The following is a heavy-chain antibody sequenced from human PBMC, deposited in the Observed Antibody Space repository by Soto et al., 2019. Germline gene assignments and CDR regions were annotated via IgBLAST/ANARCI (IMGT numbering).Heavy chain of an antibody. V-gene: IGHV3-7*01. CDR1: GFTFGSYW. Sequence: PGGSLRLSCAASGFTFGSYWMSWVRQVPGKGLEWLGTIKRDSTEKKYVASVKGRFTMSRDNAQNSLYLQMDSLRAEDTAVYYCARESEDLTSNFDYWGQGTLVTVSS. CDR3: ARESEDLTSNFDY. CDR2: IKRDSTEK. J-gene: IGHJ4*02.